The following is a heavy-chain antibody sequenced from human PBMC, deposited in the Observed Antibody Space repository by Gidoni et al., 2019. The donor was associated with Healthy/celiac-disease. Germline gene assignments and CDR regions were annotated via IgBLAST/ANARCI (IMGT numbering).Heavy chain of an antibody. V-gene: IGHV1-69*01. CDR2: IIPIFGTA. CDR1: GGTFSSYA. Sequence: QVQLVQSGAEVKKPGSSVKVSCKASGGTFSSYAISWVLKAPGQGLEWMGGIIPIFGTANYVQKFQGRVTITADESTSTAYMELSSLRSEDTAVYYCARDFQQLSYYYYGMDVWGQGTTVTVSS. D-gene: IGHD6-13*01. J-gene: IGHJ6*02. CDR3: ARDFQQLSYYYYGMDV.